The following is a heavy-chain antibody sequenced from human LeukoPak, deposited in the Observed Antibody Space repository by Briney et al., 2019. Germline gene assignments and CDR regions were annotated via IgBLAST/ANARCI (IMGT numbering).Heavy chain of an antibody. J-gene: IGHJ6*02. CDR2: ISSSSSYI. D-gene: IGHD3-22*01. CDR3: ARDSDSSGYFTPYTLYYYGMDV. CDR1: GFTFSSYS. Sequence: GGSLRLSCAASGFTFSSYSMNWVRQAPGKGLEWVSSISSSSSYIYYADSVKGRFTISRDNAKNSLYLQMSSLRAEDTAVYYCARDSDSSGYFTPYTLYYYGMDVWGQGTTVTVSS. V-gene: IGHV3-21*01.